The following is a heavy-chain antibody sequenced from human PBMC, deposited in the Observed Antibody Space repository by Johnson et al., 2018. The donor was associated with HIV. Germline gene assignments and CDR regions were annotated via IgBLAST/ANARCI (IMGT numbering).Heavy chain of an antibody. Sequence: VQLVESGGGLVQPGGSLRLSCAASGFTVSSNYMSCVRQAPGKGLEWVSVIYSGGSTYYADSVKGRFTISRDNSKNTLYLQMNSLRAEDTAVYYCARDVRMDKAFEIWGQGTMVTVSS. V-gene: IGHV3-66*01. J-gene: IGHJ3*02. CDR1: GFTVSSNY. CDR2: IYSGGST. CDR3: ARDVRMDKAFEI. D-gene: IGHD2-15*01.